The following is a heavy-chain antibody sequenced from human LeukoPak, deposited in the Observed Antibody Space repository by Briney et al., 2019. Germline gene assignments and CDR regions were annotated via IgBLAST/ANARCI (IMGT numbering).Heavy chain of an antibody. CDR1: GYTFTSYG. J-gene: IGHJ4*02. V-gene: IGHV1-18*01. Sequence: ASVKVSCNASGYTFTSYGISWVRQAPGQGLEWMGWISAYNGNTNYAQKLQGRVTITRNTSISTAYMELSSLRSEDTAVYYCARGISDYWGQGTLVTVSS. CDR2: ISAYNGNT. CDR3: ARGISDY. D-gene: IGHD3-3*02.